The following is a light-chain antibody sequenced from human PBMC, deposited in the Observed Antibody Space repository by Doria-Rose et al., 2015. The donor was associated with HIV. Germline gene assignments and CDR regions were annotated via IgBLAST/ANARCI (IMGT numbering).Light chain of an antibody. CDR3: QQTYSSPPWT. V-gene: IGKV1-39*01. Sequence: GDRVTITCRASQTVSTYLNWFQREPGKAPKLLIYATSRLQSGVPSRFSGSGSGTDFTLTISGLQPGDFATYYCQQTYSSPPWTFGQGTKVE. CDR2: ATS. CDR1: QTVSTY. J-gene: IGKJ1*01.